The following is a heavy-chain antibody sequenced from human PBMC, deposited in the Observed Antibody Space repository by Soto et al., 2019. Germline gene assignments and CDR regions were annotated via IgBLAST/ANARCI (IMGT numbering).Heavy chain of an antibody. J-gene: IGHJ4*02. D-gene: IGHD3-10*01. V-gene: IGHV4-30-2*01. CDR3: ARLRISMVRGVPYFDY. CDR2: IYHRGSI. CDR1: GGSISSGGYS. Sequence: SETLSLTCAVSGGSISSGGYSWSWIRQPPGKGLEWIGYIYHRGSIYYNPSLKSRVTKSIDRSENQFSLKLNYVTAADMAVYFFARLRISMVRGVPYFDYWGRGTLVTVSS.